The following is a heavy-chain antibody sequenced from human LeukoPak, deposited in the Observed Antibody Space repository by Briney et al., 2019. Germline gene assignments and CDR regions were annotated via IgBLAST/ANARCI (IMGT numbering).Heavy chain of an antibody. J-gene: IGHJ3*02. CDR2: ISTYNGNT. Sequence: ASVKVSCKASGYTFTSYAISWVRQAPGQGLEWMGWISTYNGNTNYARKPQGRVTMTTDTSTNTAYMELRSLRSDDTAVYYCARDFSRDITVAGTCAFDIWGQGTMVTVSS. CDR1: GYTFTSYA. D-gene: IGHD6-19*01. CDR3: ARDFSRDITVAGTCAFDI. V-gene: IGHV1-18*01.